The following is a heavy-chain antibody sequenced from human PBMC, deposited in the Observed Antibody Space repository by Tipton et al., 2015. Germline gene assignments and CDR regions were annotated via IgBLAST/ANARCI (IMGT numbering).Heavy chain of an antibody. D-gene: IGHD5-12*01. CDR1: GDSLSTYY. CDR3: ARRSTASGPPGRFDP. Sequence: TLSLTCTVSGDSLSTYYWSWIRQSPGKGLEWIGYIYYNGNTKYNPSLKSRVTISVDTSKSQFFLKLSSVTAADTAVYYCARRSTASGPPGRFDPWGQGILVTVSS. V-gene: IGHV4-59*01. CDR2: IYYNGNT. J-gene: IGHJ5*02.